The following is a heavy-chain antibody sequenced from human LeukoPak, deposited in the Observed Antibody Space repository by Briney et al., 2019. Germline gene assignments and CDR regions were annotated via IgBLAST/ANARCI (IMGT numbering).Heavy chain of an antibody. J-gene: IGHJ3*02. D-gene: IGHD3-22*01. CDR2: IYYNGNT. V-gene: IGHV4-59*01. CDR1: GVSISSSY. CDR3: VRGNYDNRGYSNAFDI. Sequence: SGTLSLTCTVSGVSISSSYWSWIRQPPGKRLEWIGYIYYNGNTNSNPSLKSRVTISADTSKNQFSLKLSSVTAADTAVYYCVRGNYDNRGYSNAFDIWGQGAMVTVSS.